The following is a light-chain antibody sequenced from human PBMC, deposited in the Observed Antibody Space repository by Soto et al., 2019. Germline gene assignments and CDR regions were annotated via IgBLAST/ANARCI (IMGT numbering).Light chain of an antibody. Sequence: QSALTQPPSVSGAPGQRVTISCTGSSSNSGAGHDVHWYQHLPGTAPKLLIYGNSNRPSGVPDRFSGSKSGTSASLAITGLQAEDEADYYCQSYDSSLSGSEVFGTGTKLTVL. CDR2: GNS. CDR3: QSYDSSLSGSEV. CDR1: SSNSGAGHD. J-gene: IGLJ1*01. V-gene: IGLV1-40*01.